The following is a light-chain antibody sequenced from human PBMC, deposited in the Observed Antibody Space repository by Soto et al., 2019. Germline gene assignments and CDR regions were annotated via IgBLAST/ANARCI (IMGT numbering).Light chain of an antibody. CDR2: QDS. CDR1: KLGDKY. V-gene: IGLV3-1*01. Sequence: SYELTQPPSVSVSPGQTASITCSGDKLGDKYACWYQQKPGQSPVLVIYQDSKRPSGIPERFSGSNSGNTATLTISGTQAMDEADYYCQAWDSSTAPYVFGTGTKLTDL. J-gene: IGLJ1*01. CDR3: QAWDSSTAPYV.